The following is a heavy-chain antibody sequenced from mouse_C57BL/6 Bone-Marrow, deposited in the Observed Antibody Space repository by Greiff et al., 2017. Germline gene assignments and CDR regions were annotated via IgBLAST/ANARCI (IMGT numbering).Heavy chain of an antibody. CDR1: GYTFTSYG. D-gene: IGHD2-2*01. CDR2: IYPRSGNT. Sequence: QVQLQQSGADLARPGASVKLSCKASGYTFTSYGISWVKQRTGQGLEWIGEIYPRSGNTYYNEKFKGKATLTADKSSSTAYMELRSLTSEDSAVYFCARRWLRRENYAMDYWGQGTSVTVSS. CDR3: ARRWLRRENYAMDY. J-gene: IGHJ4*01. V-gene: IGHV1-81*01.